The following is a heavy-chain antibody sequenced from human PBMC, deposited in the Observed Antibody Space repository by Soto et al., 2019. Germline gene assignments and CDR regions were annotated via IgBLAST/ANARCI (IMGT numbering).Heavy chain of an antibody. V-gene: IGHV3-23*01. Sequence: GGSLRLSCAASGFTFSSYAMSWVRQAPGKGLEWVSAISGSGGSTYYADSVKGRFTISRDNSKNTLYLQMNSLRAEDTAVYYCANGAYYDRYFDSTLYYFDYWGQGTLVTVSS. D-gene: IGHD3-9*01. CDR1: GFTFSSYA. J-gene: IGHJ4*02. CDR3: ANGAYYDRYFDSTLYYFDY. CDR2: ISGSGGST.